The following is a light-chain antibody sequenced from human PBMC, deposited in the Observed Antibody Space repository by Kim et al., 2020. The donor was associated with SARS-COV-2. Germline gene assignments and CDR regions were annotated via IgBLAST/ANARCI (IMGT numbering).Light chain of an antibody. V-gene: IGKV1-17*01. Sequence: ASVGNRVTITGRASQDIRNDLGWYQQNPGRAPKRLIYGASSLQSGVPSRFSGSGSGTEFTLTISGVQPEDFATYFCLQHSTYPITFGQGTRLGIK. CDR3: LQHSTYPIT. CDR2: GAS. CDR1: QDIRND. J-gene: IGKJ5*01.